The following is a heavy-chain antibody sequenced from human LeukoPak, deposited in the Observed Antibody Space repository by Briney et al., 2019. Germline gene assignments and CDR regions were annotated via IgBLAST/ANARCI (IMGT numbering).Heavy chain of an antibody. CDR1: GFTFSSFA. D-gene: IGHD5-18*01. J-gene: IGHJ4*02. Sequence: GGSLRLSCAATGFTFSSFAMIWVRQPPGKGLEWVSSIFPTSREIHYADSVRGRFTISRDNSKSTLSLQMNSLRAEDTAIYYCATYRQVMLPFESWGQGTLVTVSS. CDR3: ATYRQVMLPFES. CDR2: IFPTSREI. V-gene: IGHV3-23*01.